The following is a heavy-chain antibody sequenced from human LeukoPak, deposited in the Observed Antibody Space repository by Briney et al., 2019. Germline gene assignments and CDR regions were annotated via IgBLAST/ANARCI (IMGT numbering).Heavy chain of an antibody. Sequence: ASVKVSCKVSGYTLTELSMHWVRQAPGKGLEWMGGFYPEDGETIYAQKFQGRVTMTEDTSTDTAYMELSSLRSEDTAVYYCATEGYYYDSSGPYYFDYWGQGTLVTVSS. CDR1: GYTLTELS. CDR3: ATEGYYYDSSGPYYFDY. D-gene: IGHD3-22*01. CDR2: FYPEDGET. V-gene: IGHV1-24*01. J-gene: IGHJ4*02.